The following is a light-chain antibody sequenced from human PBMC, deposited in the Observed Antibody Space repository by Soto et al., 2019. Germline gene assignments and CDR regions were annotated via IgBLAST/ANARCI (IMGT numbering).Light chain of an antibody. V-gene: IGKV4-1*01. CDR3: QQYYSSPTWT. CDR2: WAS. CDR1: QSIFYSSNNKNY. Sequence: DIVMTQSPDSLAVSLGERATINCKSSQSIFYSSNNKNYLAWFQRKPGQPPQLLIYWASTRESGVPDRFSGSGSETDFTLTISSLQAEDVAIYYCQQYYSSPTWTFGQGTKVDIK. J-gene: IGKJ1*01.